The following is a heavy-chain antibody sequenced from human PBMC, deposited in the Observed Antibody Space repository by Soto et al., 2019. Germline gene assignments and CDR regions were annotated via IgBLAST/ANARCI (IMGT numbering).Heavy chain of an antibody. Sequence: QVQLQESGPGRVKASDTLSLTCAVSGDSVNTGSWWGWIRQPPGKGLEWIGYIYHSGSTFYNPSLQNRVTMSVDTSKNHFSLNLKSVTAVDTAIYYCARYLCTYTTCNGEFDSWGQGTLVTVSS. D-gene: IGHD3-16*01. V-gene: IGHV4-28*01. CDR3: ARYLCTYTTCNGEFDS. J-gene: IGHJ4*02. CDR2: IYHSGST. CDR1: GDSVNTGSW.